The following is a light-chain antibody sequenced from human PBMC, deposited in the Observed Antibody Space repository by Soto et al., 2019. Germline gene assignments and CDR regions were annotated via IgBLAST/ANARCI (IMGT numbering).Light chain of an antibody. Sequence: DIQMTQSPSSLSASVGDRVTITCRASQSISSYLNWYQQKPGKAPKLLIFAASSLQSGVPSRFSGSRSGPDFTLTISSLQPADFATYYCQQSYSSPPTFGQGTKV. J-gene: IGKJ1*01. CDR3: QQSYSSPPT. CDR2: AAS. V-gene: IGKV1-39*01. CDR1: QSISSY.